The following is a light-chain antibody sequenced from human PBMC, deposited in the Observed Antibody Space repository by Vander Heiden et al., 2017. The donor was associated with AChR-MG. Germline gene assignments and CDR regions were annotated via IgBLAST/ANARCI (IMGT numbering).Light chain of an antibody. CDR2: ENN. V-gene: IGLV1-51*02. CDR1: SSNIGNNY. Sequence: QSVLTQPPSVSAAPGQKVTISCSGSSSNIGNNYVSWYQQLPGTAPKLLIYENNKRPSGIPDRFSGSKSGTSATLGITGLQTGDEADYDCGTWDSSLSAVVFGGGTKLNVI. CDR3: GTWDSSLSAVV. J-gene: IGLJ2*01.